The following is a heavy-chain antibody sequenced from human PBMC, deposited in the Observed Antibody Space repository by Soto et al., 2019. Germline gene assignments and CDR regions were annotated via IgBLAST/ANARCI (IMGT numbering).Heavy chain of an antibody. Sequence: QVQLVESGGGLVKPGGSLRLSCAASGFTFSDYHMSWIRQAPGKGLEWVSYISSSGSTIYYADSVKGRFTISRDNAKNSLNLQMDRLRAEHTAVYYCARAWYSSVPFDYWGQGTLVTVSS. D-gene: IGHD6-19*01. CDR3: ARAWYSSVPFDY. V-gene: IGHV3-11*01. CDR1: GFTFSDYH. CDR2: ISSSGSTI. J-gene: IGHJ4*02.